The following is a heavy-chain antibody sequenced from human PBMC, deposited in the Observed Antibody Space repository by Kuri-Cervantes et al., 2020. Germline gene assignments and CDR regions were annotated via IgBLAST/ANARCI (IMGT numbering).Heavy chain of an antibody. D-gene: IGHD6-19*01. CDR1: GFTFSSYA. CDR3: ARGHSSGGRATYDY. V-gene: IGHV3-21*01. CDR2: ISSSSSYI. Sequence: GGSLRLSCAASGFTFSSYAMHWVRQAPGKGLEWVSSISSSSSYIYYADSVKGRFTISRDNAKNSLYLQMNSLRAEDTAVYYCARGHSSGGRATYDYWGQGTLVTVSS. J-gene: IGHJ4*02.